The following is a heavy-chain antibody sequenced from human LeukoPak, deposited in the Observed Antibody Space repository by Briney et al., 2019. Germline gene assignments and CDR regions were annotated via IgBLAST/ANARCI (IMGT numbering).Heavy chain of an antibody. V-gene: IGHV3-30*04. CDR1: GFTFSTYA. Sequence: GGSLRLSCAASGFTFSTYAMHWVRQAPGKGLEWGAIISYDGNNKNYGDSVKGRFTISRDNSKNTLYLQMNSLRTEDTAVYYCARDEIRQAYYYMDVWGKGTTVTVSS. CDR3: ARDEIRQAYYYMDV. J-gene: IGHJ6*03. CDR2: ISYDGNNK.